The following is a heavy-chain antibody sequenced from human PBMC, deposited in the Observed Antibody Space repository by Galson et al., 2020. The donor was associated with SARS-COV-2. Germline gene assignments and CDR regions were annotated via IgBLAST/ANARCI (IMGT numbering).Heavy chain of an antibody. CDR2: TYYRSKWNN. Sequence: SETLSLICAISGDNVSSDRAAWNWIRQSPSRGLEWLGRTYYRSKWNNDYAASMKGRLIINPDTSENQFSLQLDSVTPEDTAVYYCARDPSDWTFFDYWGQGTLVTVSS. V-gene: IGHV6-1*01. D-gene: IGHD1-1*01. CDR1: GDNVSSDRAA. J-gene: IGHJ4*02. CDR3: ARDPSDWTFFDY.